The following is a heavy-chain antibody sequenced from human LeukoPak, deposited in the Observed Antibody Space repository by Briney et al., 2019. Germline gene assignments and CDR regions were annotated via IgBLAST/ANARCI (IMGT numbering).Heavy chain of an antibody. D-gene: IGHD1-1*01. CDR2: INPNGGVT. J-gene: IGHJ4*02. Sequence: GASVKVSCKASGYAFHIYYLHWVRQAPGQGLEWMGIINPNGGVTSYAQKFQGRVTMTRDMSSSTVYMGLTSLTSDDTAVYYCARGNNWYTFSTFDYWGQGTLVTVSS. CDR1: GYAFHIYY. CDR3: ARGNNWYTFSTFDY. V-gene: IGHV1-46*02.